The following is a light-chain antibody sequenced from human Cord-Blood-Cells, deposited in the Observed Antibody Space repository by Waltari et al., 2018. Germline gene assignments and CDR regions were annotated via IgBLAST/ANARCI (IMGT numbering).Light chain of an antibody. CDR1: SSDVGGYNY. J-gene: IGLJ3*02. V-gene: IGLV2-14*03. CDR3: SSYTSSSTWV. CDR2: DVS. Sequence: QSALTQPASVSGSPVQSITISCTGTSSDVGGYNYVSCYQQHPGKAPKLMIYDVSNRPSGVSNRFSGSKSGNTASLTISGLQAEDEADYYCSSYTSSSTWVFGGGTKLTVL.